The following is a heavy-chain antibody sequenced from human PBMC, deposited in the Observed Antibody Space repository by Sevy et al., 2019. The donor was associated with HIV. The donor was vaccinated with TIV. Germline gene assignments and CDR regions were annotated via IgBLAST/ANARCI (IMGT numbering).Heavy chain of an antibody. V-gene: IGHV3-23*01. CDR1: GFTFSSYA. D-gene: IGHD2-2*01. Sequence: LSLTCAASGFTFSSYAMSWVRQAPGKGLEWVSAISGSGGSTYYADSVKGRFTISRDNSKNTLYLQMNSLRAEDTAVYYCAKGRQLPDYWGQGTLVTVSS. J-gene: IGHJ4*02. CDR3: AKGRQLPDY. CDR2: ISGSGGST.